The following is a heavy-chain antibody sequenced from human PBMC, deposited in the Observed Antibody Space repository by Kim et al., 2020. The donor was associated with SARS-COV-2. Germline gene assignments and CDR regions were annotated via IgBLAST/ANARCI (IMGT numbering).Heavy chain of an antibody. V-gene: IGHV4-31*03. Sequence: SETLSLTCTVSGGSINSDGYYWSWIRQHPGKGLEWIAYIYYSGSTYYNPSLKSRVTISVDTSNNQFSLKLRSVTAADTAVYYCARDIRGYGSGHKTYGMDVWGQGTTVTVSS. J-gene: IGHJ6*02. D-gene: IGHD3-10*01. CDR3: ARDIRGYGSGHKTYGMDV. CDR1: GGSINSDGYY. CDR2: IYYSGST.